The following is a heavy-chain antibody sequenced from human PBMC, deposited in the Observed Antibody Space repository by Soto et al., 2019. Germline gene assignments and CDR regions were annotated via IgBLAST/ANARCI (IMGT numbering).Heavy chain of an antibody. D-gene: IGHD5-18*01. CDR3: ARDQWGYSYGKRNFDS. CDR2: ISSSSTI. CDR1: GFTFSSYS. Sequence: PGGSLRLSCAASGFTFSSYSMNWVRQAPGKGLEWVSYISSSSTIYYADSVKGRFTISRDNAKNSLYLQMNSLRDEDTAVYYCARDQWGYSYGKRNFDSWGQGTLVTVSS. J-gene: IGHJ4*02. V-gene: IGHV3-48*02.